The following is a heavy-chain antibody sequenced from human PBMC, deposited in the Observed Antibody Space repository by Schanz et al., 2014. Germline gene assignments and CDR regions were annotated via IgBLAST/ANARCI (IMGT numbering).Heavy chain of an antibody. D-gene: IGHD1-1*01. Sequence: QVQLQESGPGLVKPSQTLSLTCAVSGGSISSGGYSWNWIRQPSGKGLEWIVYIYYSGSTYYNPSLKSRVTISVDTSKNQFSLKLSSVTAADTAVYYCARGGRTTYNYYYGMDVWGQGTTVTVSS. V-gene: IGHV4-30-4*07. J-gene: IGHJ6*02. CDR3: ARGGRTTYNYYYGMDV. CDR2: IYYSGST. CDR1: GGSISSGGYS.